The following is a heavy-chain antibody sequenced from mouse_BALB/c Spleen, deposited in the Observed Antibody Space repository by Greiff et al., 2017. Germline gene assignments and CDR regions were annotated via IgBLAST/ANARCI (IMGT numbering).Heavy chain of an antibody. CDR3: ARERQLGRRDYYAMDY. D-gene: IGHD3-2*01. V-gene: IGHV5-9-4*01. J-gene: IGHJ4*01. CDR1: GFTFSSYA. Sequence: EVKLMESGGGLVKPGGSLKLSCAASGFTFSSYAMSWVRQSPEKRLEWVAEISSGGSYTYYPDTVTGRFTISRDNPKNTLFLQMTSLRSEDTAMYYCARERQLGRRDYYAMDYWGQGTSVTVSS. CDR2: ISSGGSYT.